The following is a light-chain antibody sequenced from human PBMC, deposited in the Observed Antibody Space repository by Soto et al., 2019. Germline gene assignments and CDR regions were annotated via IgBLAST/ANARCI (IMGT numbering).Light chain of an antibody. CDR3: SSYTSSSTLV. J-gene: IGLJ2*01. Sequence: QSALNQPASVAGSPGQSITISCTGTSSDVGGYNYVSWYQQHPGKAPKLMIYDVSNRPSGVSNRFSGSKSGNTASLTISGLQAEDEADYYCSSYTSSSTLVFGGGTKVTVL. CDR1: SSDVGGYNY. CDR2: DVS. V-gene: IGLV2-14*01.